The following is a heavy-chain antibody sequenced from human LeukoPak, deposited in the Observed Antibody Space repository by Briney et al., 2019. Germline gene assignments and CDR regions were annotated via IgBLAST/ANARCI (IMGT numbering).Heavy chain of an antibody. CDR2: ISFSGDNT. J-gene: IGHJ3*01. Sequence: GEPLTLLCAACGFPFGVSAMPWLREARGRALQWVSHISFSGDNTYYADSVKARFTISRDNAKDTLYLQMNSLRAEDTAIYYCARDIELTTWGLGTTVTVSS. CDR3: ARDIELTT. D-gene: IGHD1-1*01. V-gene: IGHV3-23*01. CDR1: GFPFGVSA.